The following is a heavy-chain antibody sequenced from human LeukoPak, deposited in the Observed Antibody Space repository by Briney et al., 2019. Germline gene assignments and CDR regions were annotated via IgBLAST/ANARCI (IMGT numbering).Heavy chain of an antibody. CDR1: GGSFSGYY. V-gene: IGHV4-34*01. Sequence: SETLSLTCAVYGGSFSGYYWSWIRQPPGKGLEWIGEINHSGSTNYNPSLKSRVTISVDTSKNQFSLKLSSVTAADTAVYYCARGLLSNAFDIWGQGTMVTVSS. D-gene: IGHD3-10*01. J-gene: IGHJ3*02. CDR3: ARGLLSNAFDI. CDR2: INHSGST.